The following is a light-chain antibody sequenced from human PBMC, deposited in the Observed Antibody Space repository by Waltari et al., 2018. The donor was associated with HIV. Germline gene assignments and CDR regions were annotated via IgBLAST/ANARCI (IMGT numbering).Light chain of an antibody. CDR2: AGS. Sequence: QSALTQPAFVPGPPGQLITTACTATCSAIGSYNLVHWYQQQPGKAHQLMIYAGSQRPSVVSNRFSGSKSGNTASLTISGLQAEDEADYYCYSCAGNRTGYVFGTGTKVTVL. CDR1: CSAIGSYNL. V-gene: IGLV2-23*01. J-gene: IGLJ1*01. CDR3: YSCAGNRTGYV.